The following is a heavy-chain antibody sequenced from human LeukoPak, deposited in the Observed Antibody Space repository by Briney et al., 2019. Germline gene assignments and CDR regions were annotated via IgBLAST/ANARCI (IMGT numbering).Heavy chain of an antibody. Sequence: PGGSLRLSCAVSGGSFSGNSMEWGRQAPGQGLEWVSTISGSGAGTYYADSVKGRYTISRDNSKNTVFLQMNSLRAEDATVYYSSKFSGDSRGLCSYFDYWGQGTLVTVSS. V-gene: IGHV3-23*01. J-gene: IGHJ4*02. D-gene: IGHD6-19*01. CDR3: SKFSGDSRGLCSYFDY. CDR1: GGSFSGNS. CDR2: ISGSGAGT.